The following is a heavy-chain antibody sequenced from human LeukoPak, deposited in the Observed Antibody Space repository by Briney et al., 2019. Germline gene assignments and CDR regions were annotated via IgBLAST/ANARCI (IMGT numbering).Heavy chain of an antibody. CDR3: VSPVFINY. Sequence: GGSLRLSCSASGFTFSSLGMHWVRQAPGKGLEHVSTIGSDGDSTYYADSVKDRFTISRDNSKNALYLQMTSLRPEDSAVYYCVSPVFINYWGQGTLVTVSS. D-gene: IGHD1-14*01. CDR2: IGSDGDST. V-gene: IGHV3-64D*06. CDR1: GFTFSSLG. J-gene: IGHJ4*01.